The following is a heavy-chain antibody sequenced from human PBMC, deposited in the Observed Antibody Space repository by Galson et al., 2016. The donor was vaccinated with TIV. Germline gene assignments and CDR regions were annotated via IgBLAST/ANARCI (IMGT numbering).Heavy chain of an antibody. CDR3: ARGEFGDYESGSEGFDN. Sequence: LSLTCTVSGDSIDTGGYYWSWFRQHPGRAPEWLGYIYYSGTIHYTPSLKGRVTIARDTSKRQFSLKLTSVTAADTAVYFCARGEFGDYESGSEGFDNWGQGPLVVVSS. CDR1: GDSIDTGGYY. J-gene: IGHJ4*02. V-gene: IGHV4-31*03. CDR2: IYYSGTI. D-gene: IGHD4-17*01.